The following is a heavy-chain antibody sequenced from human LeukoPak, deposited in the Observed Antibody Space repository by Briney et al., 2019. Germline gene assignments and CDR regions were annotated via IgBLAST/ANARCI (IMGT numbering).Heavy chain of an antibody. CDR3: ARANGWPLDY. Sequence: AASVKVSCKASAYTFTSYYMHWVRQAPGQGLEWMGIINPSGGSTSYAQKFQGRVTMTWDMSSSTVYMELSSLRSEDTAVYYCARANGWPLDYWGQGTLVTVSS. D-gene: IGHD6-19*01. J-gene: IGHJ4*02. V-gene: IGHV1-46*01. CDR2: INPSGGST. CDR1: AYTFTSYY.